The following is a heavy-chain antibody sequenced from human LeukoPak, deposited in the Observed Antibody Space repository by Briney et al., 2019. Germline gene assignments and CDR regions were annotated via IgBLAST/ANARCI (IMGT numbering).Heavy chain of an antibody. CDR1: GYTFTSYD. CDR2: MNPNSGNT. CDR3: ARGRARSYRPYYYYYMDV. V-gene: IGHV1-8*01. D-gene: IGHD3-10*01. Sequence: GASVKVSCKASGYTFTSYDINWVRQATGQGLEWMGWMNPNSGNTGYAQKFQGRVTMTRNTSISTAYMELSSLRSEDTAVYYCARGRARSYRPYYYYYMDVWGKGTTVTISS. J-gene: IGHJ6*03.